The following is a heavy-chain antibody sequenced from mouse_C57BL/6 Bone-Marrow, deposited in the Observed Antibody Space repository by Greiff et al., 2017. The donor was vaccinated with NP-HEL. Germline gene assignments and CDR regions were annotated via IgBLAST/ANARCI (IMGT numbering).Heavy chain of an antibody. CDR2: IDPEDGEI. CDR1: GFNIKDYY. D-gene: IGHD2-14*01. Sequence: EVKLVESGAELVKPGASVKLSCTASGFNIKDYYMHWVKQRPEQGLEWIGRIDPEDGEIKYAPKFQGKATITADTSSNTAYLQLSSLTTEDTAVYYCARTRGRNYRRAWFAYWGQGTLVTVSA. CDR3: ARTRGRNYRRAWFAY. V-gene: IGHV14-2*01. J-gene: IGHJ3*01.